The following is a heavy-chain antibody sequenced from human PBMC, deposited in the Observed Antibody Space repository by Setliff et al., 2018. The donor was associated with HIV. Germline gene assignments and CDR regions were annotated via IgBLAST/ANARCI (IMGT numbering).Heavy chain of an antibody. D-gene: IGHD3-16*01. CDR2: IGTGGDT. CDR3: AREIRTVYTGGHYFYGIDV. CDR1: GFTFSPYW. J-gene: IGHJ6*02. Sequence: ASGFTFSPYWMHWVRQAAAKGLEWVSAIGTGGDTYYVDSVKGRFTISRENARNSLYLQMNSLRVGDTAVYYCAREIRTVYTGGHYFYGIDVWGQGTAVTVSS. V-gene: IGHV3-13*01.